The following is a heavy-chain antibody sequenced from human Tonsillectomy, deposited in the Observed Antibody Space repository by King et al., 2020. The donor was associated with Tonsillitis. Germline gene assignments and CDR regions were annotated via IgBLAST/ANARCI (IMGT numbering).Heavy chain of an antibody. CDR1: GFTFSTYA. CDR2: ISGSGAST. J-gene: IGHJ4*02. V-gene: IGHV3-23*04. CDR3: AKAMGYSYLYYFDY. D-gene: IGHD5-18*01. Sequence: VQLVESGGGLVQPGGSLRLSCAASGFTFSTYAMSWVRQAPGKGLEWVSAISGSGASTFYAASVRGRFTISRDNSKNTLYLEMNSLRAEDTAVYNCAKAMGYSYLYYFDYWGQGTLVTVSS.